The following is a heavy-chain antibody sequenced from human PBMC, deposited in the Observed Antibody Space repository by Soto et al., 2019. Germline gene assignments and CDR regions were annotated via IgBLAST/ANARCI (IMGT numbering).Heavy chain of an antibody. CDR1: GFTFSSYA. J-gene: IGHJ5*02. Sequence: EVQLLESGGGLVQPGGSLRLSCAASGFTFSSYAMSWVRQAPGKGLEWVSAISGSGGSTYYADSVKGLFTISRDNSKNTLYLQMNSLRAEDTAVYYCAKDLYYYDSSGLLAWGQGTLVTVSS. V-gene: IGHV3-23*01. CDR3: AKDLYYYDSSGLLA. D-gene: IGHD3-22*01. CDR2: ISGSGGST.